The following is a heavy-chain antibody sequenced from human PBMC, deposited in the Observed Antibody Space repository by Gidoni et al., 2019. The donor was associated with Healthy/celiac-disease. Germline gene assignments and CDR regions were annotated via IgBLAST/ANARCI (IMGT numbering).Heavy chain of an antibody. J-gene: IGHJ5*02. D-gene: IGHD2-8*01. V-gene: IGHV1-69*08. CDR3: ARDSNSIQNCTSGVCAFDP. CDR1: GGTFSSYT. CDR2: IIPILGIA. Sequence: QVQLVQSGAEVKKPGSSVKVSCKASGGTFSSYTISWVRQAPGQGLEWRGRIIPILGIANYAQKFQGRVTITADKSTSTAYMELSSLRSEDTAVYYCARDSNSIQNCTSGVCAFDPWGQGTLVTVSS.